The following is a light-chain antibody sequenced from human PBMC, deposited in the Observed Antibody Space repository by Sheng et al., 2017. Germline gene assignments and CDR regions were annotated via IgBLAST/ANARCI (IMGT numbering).Light chain of an antibody. CDR1: TSNIGNNF. Sequence: QSVLTQPPSASGTPGQRVTISCSGDTSNIGNNFVYWYQHLPGTAPKLLMYRNNQRPSGVPDRFSGSKSGTSASLAITGLQAEDEADYYCQSHDSSLSGYVFGTGTKVTVL. J-gene: IGLJ1*01. CDR3: QSHDSSLSGYV. V-gene: IGLV1-47*01. CDR2: RNN.